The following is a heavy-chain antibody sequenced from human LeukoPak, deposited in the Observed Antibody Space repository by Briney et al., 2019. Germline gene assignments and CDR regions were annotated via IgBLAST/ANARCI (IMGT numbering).Heavy chain of an antibody. Sequence: GGSLRLSCAASGFTFSSSAMDWVRQGPGKGLEWVSAISGSGGSTYYADSVKGRFTISRDNSKNTLYLQMNSLRAEDTAVYYCAKDRHMVRGAQGYWGQGTLVTVSS. V-gene: IGHV3-23*01. J-gene: IGHJ4*02. CDR1: GFTFSSSA. CDR3: AKDRHMVRGAQGY. CDR2: ISGSGGST. D-gene: IGHD3-10*01.